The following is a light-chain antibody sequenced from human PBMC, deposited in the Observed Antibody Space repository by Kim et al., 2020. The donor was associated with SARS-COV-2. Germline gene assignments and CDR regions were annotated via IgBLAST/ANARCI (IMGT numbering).Light chain of an antibody. Sequence: KTVTISCTRSSGSIASSYVQWYQQRPGSAPTTIIYEDDRRPSGVPDRFSGSLDSSSNSASLTISGLRTEDEADYYCQVYNNNFRVFGGGTQLTVL. V-gene: IGLV6-57*03. CDR1: SGSIASSY. J-gene: IGLJ2*01. CDR2: EDD. CDR3: QVYNNNFRV.